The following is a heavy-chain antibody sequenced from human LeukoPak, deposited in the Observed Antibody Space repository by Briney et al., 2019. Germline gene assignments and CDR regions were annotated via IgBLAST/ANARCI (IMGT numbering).Heavy chain of an antibody. D-gene: IGHD2/OR15-2a*01. CDR2: IFADDLT. J-gene: IGHJ4*02. Sequence: GGSLRLSCVVSGFSVSDHYMSWVRQAPGKGLQWLSVIFADDLTYYEDSVKGRFTISRDRSQNTLYLQMNSLRAEDTAVYYCARGAMSTFARFDSWGQGTLVSVSS. V-gene: IGHV3-53*01. CDR1: GFSVSDHY. CDR3: ARGAMSTFARFDS.